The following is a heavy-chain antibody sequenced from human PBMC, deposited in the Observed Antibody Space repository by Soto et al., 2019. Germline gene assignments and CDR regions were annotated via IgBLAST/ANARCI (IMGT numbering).Heavy chain of an antibody. V-gene: IGHV1-69*01. CDR2: IIPIFGTA. CDR1: GGTFSSYA. D-gene: IGHD6-13*01. J-gene: IGHJ4*02. Sequence: QVQLVQSGAEVKKPGSSVKVSCKASGGTFSSYAISWVRQAPGQGLEWMGGIIPIFGTANYAQKFQGRVTITADESTSTAYMELSSRRSEDTAVYYCARRRVAAAGSTTNYFDYWGQGTLVTVSS. CDR3: ARRRVAAAGSTTNYFDY.